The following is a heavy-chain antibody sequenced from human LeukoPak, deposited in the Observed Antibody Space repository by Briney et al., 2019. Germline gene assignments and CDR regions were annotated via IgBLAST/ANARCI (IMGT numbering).Heavy chain of an antibody. J-gene: IGHJ6*02. CDR3: ARELPKYCSGGSCYYYYGMDV. D-gene: IGHD2-15*01. Sequence: GASVKVSCKASGYTFTGYYMHWVRQAPGQGLEWMGWINPNSGGTNYAQKFQGRVTMTRDTSISTAYMELSRLRSDDTAVYYCARELPKYCSGGSCYYYYGMDVWGQGTTVTVSS. CDR2: INPNSGGT. V-gene: IGHV1-2*02. CDR1: GYTFTGYY.